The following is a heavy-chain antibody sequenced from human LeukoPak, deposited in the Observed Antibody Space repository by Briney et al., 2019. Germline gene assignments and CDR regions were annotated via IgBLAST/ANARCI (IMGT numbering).Heavy chain of an antibody. D-gene: IGHD1/OR15-1a*01. CDR2: IYYSGST. CDR1: GGSISSSSYY. CDR3: ASNNDYYYYYYMDV. J-gene: IGHJ6*03. Sequence: SETLSLACTVSGGSISSSSYYWGWIRQPPGKGLEWIGSIYYSGSTYYNPSLKSRVTISVDTSKNQFSLKLSSVTAADTAVYYCASNNDYYYYYYMDVWGKGTTVTVSS. V-gene: IGHV4-39*07.